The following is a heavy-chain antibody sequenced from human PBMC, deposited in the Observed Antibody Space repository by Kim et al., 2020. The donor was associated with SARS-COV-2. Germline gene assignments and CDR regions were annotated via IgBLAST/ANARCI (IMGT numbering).Heavy chain of an antibody. J-gene: IGHJ4*02. CDR3: ARDKPDY. Sequence: DGSEKYYVDSVKGRFTISRDNAKNSLYLQMNSLRAEDTAVYYCARDKPDYWGQGTLVTVSS. CDR2: DGSEK. V-gene: IGHV3-7*01.